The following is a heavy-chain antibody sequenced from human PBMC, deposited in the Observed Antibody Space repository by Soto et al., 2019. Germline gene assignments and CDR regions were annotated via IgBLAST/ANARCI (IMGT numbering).Heavy chain of an antibody. CDR2: ISRSGDST. V-gene: IGHV3-11*01. CDR1: AFTFSDYY. J-gene: IGHJ1*01. CDR3: VRGHQYFHY. Sequence: QVPPVEAGGGLVKPGGSLRRSCVISAFTFSDYYMSWVRQAPEKGLECISYISRSGDSTYYADSVKGRFTISRDNAKNSLYLQMDSLRADDTAVYYCVRGHQYFHYWGQGTLVTVSS.